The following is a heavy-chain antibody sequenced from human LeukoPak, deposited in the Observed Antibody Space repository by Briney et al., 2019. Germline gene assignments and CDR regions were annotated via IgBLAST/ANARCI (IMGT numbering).Heavy chain of an antibody. Sequence: SETLSLTCTVSGGSISSSSYYWGWIRQPPGKGLDWIGIINYRGNTYYNPSLKSRATISVDTSKNQFSLKLSSVTAADTAVYYCARRDSYSSGYYYFDYWGQGTLVTVSS. CDR1: GGSISSSSYY. CDR3: ARRDSYSSGYYYFDY. V-gene: IGHV4-39*01. CDR2: INYRGNT. D-gene: IGHD3-22*01. J-gene: IGHJ4*02.